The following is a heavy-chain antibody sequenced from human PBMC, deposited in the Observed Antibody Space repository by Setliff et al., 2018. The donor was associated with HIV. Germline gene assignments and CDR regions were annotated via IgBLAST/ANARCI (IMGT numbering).Heavy chain of an antibody. CDR3: ARASTGYSSIWYRNGLTYYNYMDV. CDR1: GGSISSGNYY. D-gene: IGHD6-13*01. Sequence: LSLTCNVSGGSISSGNYYWSWIRLPAGKGLEWVGHIYTSGSTNYNPSLKSRVTILVDMSKSQFSLRLSSVTAADTAVFYCARASTGYSSIWYRNGLTYYNYMDVWGRGTKVTVS. V-gene: IGHV4-61*09. J-gene: IGHJ6*03. CDR2: IYTSGST.